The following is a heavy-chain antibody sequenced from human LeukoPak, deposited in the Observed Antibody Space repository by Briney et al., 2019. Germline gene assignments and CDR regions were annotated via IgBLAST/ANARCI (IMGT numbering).Heavy chain of an antibody. V-gene: IGHV3-23*01. Sequence: GGSLRLSCAASGLTFSSYAMSWVRQAPGKGLEWVSAISGSGGSTYYADSVKGRFTISRDNSKNTLYLQMNSLRAEDTAVYYCARDGSYGDVYYWGQGTLVTVSS. D-gene: IGHD4-17*01. CDR2: ISGSGGST. J-gene: IGHJ4*02. CDR1: GLTFSSYA. CDR3: ARDGSYGDVYY.